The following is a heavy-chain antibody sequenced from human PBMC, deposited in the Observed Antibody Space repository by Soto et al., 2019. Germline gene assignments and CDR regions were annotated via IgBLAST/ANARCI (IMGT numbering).Heavy chain of an antibody. D-gene: IGHD2-8*01. V-gene: IGHV3-30*18. Sequence: GESLKISCAASGFTFSSYGMHWVRQAPVKGLEWVAVISYDGSNKYYADSVKGRFTISRDNSKNTLYLQMNSLRTEDTAMYYCAKLRDFVVLPAGILDYWGPGTLVTVSS. CDR2: ISYDGSNK. J-gene: IGHJ4*02. CDR3: AKLRDFVVLPAGILDY. CDR1: GFTFSSYG.